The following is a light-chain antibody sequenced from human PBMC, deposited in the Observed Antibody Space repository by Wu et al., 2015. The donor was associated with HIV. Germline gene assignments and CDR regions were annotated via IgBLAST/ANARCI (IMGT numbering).Light chain of an antibody. CDR3: QQYGSSPTT. Sequence: IVLTQSPGTLSLSPGERATLSCRASQSVTSNYLSWYQQKPGQAPRLLVFGASSRATGVPDRFSGSGSGTDFTLTISRLEPEDFAVYYCQQYGSSPTTFGQGTRLE. J-gene: IGKJ5*01. V-gene: IGKV3-20*01. CDR1: QSVTSNY. CDR2: GAS.